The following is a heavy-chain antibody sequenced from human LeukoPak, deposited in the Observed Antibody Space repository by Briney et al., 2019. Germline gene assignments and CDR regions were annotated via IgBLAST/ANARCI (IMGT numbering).Heavy chain of an antibody. D-gene: IGHD3-22*01. Sequence: GGSLRLSCAASGFTVSSNYMSWVRQAPGKGLEWVSVIYSGGSTYYADSVKGRFTISRDNSKNTLYLQMNSLRAEDTAVYYCAREDSSGYHLDYWGQGTLVTVSS. CDR3: AREDSSGYHLDY. CDR2: IYSGGST. J-gene: IGHJ4*02. V-gene: IGHV3-53*01. CDR1: GFTVSSNY.